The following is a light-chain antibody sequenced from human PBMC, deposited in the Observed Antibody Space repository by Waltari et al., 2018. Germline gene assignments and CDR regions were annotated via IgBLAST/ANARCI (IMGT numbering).Light chain of an antibody. CDR3: QHYLRLPVT. V-gene: IGKV3-20*01. Sequence: EIVLTQSPGTLSLSPGETATLSCRASQSISRTLVWYQKKPGQAPRLLIYAASTRATGIPDRFSGRGSGTDFSLTISRLEPEDFAVYYCQHYLRLPVTFGQGTKVEIK. CDR2: AAS. CDR1: QSISRT. J-gene: IGKJ1*01.